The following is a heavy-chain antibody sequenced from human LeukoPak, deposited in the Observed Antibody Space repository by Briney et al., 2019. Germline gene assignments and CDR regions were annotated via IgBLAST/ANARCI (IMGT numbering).Heavy chain of an antibody. J-gene: IGHJ4*02. Sequence: PGRSLRLSCAASGFTFSSYAMHWVRKAPGKGLEWLAVISYDGSNKYYADSVKGRFTISRDNSKNTLYLQMNSLRAEDTAVYYCARERGSSYFDYWGQGTLVTVSS. V-gene: IGHV3-30*04. CDR3: ARERGSSYFDY. CDR2: ISYDGSNK. D-gene: IGHD1-26*01. CDR1: GFTFSSYA.